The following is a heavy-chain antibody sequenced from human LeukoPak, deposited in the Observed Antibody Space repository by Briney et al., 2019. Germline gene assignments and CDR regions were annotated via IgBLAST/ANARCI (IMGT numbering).Heavy chain of an antibody. D-gene: IGHD6-6*01. V-gene: IGHV3-9*03. CDR2: ISWNSGSI. CDR1: GFTFDDYA. J-gene: IGHJ4*02. CDR3: AKGAGRYSSSAYYFDY. Sequence: GGSLRLSCAASGFTFDDYAMHWVRQAPGKGLEWVSGISWNSGSIGYADSVKGRFTISRDNAKNSLYLQMNSLRAEDMALYYCAKGAGRYSSSAYYFDYWGQGTLVTVSS.